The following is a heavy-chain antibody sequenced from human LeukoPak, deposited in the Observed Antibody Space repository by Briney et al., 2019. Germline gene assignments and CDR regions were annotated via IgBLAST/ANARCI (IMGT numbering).Heavy chain of an antibody. J-gene: IGHJ1*01. D-gene: IGHD3-10*01. V-gene: IGHV1-2*02. CDR2: INPNSGGT. Sequence: ASVKVSCKASGYTFTGYYMHWVRQAPGQGLEWMGWINPNSGGTNYAQKFQGRVTMTRDTSISTAYMELSRLRSDDTAVYYCARFTYPGYSGYFQHWGQGTLVTVSS. CDR3: ARFTYPGYSGYFQH. CDR1: GYTFTGYY.